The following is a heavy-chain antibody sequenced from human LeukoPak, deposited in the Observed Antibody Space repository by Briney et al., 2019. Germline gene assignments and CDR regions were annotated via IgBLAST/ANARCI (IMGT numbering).Heavy chain of an antibody. D-gene: IGHD3-22*01. CDR3: AKDPAIGSGYYDPNPFDY. CDR1: GFTFSSYA. Sequence: GGSLRLSCAASGFTFSSYAMSWVRQAPGKGLEWVSAISGSGGSTYYADSVKGRFTISRDNSKNTLYLQMNSLRAEDTAVYYCAKDPAIGSGYYDPNPFDYWGQGTLVTVSS. V-gene: IGHV3-23*01. J-gene: IGHJ4*02. CDR2: ISGSGGST.